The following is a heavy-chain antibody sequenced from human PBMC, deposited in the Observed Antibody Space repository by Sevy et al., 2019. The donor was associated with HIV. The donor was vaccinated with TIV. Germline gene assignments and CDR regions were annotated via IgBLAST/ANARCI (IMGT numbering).Heavy chain of an antibody. CDR1: TFSVTDNY. V-gene: IGHV3-66*01. D-gene: IGHD3-22*01. Sequence: GGSLRLSCAASTFSVTDNYMSWVRQAPGKGLEWVSTIYSGGSTFYADSVKGRFTISRDNSKNTQYLQINSLGAEDTTVYYYARDRYYDASGYYYYYYGLDVWGQGTTVTVSS. CDR2: IYSGGST. J-gene: IGHJ6*02. CDR3: ARDRYYDASGYYYYYYGLDV.